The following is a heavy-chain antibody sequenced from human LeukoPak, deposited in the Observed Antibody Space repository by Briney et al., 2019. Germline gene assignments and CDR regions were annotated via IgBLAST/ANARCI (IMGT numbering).Heavy chain of an antibody. CDR2: ISSSGSTI. V-gene: IGHV3-11*01. CDR1: GFTFSDYY. CDR3: AKDRIPYGDYQSGTVSVFDY. D-gene: IGHD4-17*01. Sequence: GGSLRLSCAASGFTFSDYYMSWIRQAPGKGLEWVSYISSSGSTIYYADSVKGRFTISRDNAKNSLYLQMNSLRAEDTALYYCAKDRIPYGDYQSGTVSVFDYWGQGTLVTVSS. J-gene: IGHJ4*02.